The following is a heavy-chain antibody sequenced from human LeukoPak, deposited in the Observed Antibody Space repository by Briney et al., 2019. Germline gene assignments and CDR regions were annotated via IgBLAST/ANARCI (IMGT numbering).Heavy chain of an antibody. CDR2: IYYSGGT. J-gene: IGHJ3*02. V-gene: IGHV4-59*04. D-gene: IGHD2/OR15-2a*01. CDR1: CGSISSYY. Sequence: SETLTLTCTVSCGSISSYYWSWISQPPGKGLEWIATIYYSGGTYYNPSLKGRVTISGDTSKNQFSLELRSVTAADTAVYFCARRQYGVGFDIWGQGTMVTVSS. CDR3: ARRQYGVGFDI.